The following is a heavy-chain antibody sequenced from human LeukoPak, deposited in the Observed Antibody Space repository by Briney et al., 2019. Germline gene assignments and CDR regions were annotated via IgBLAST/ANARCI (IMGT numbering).Heavy chain of an antibody. D-gene: IGHD4-23*01. J-gene: IGHJ4*02. CDR2: INHSGST. V-gene: IGHV4-34*01. CDR1: GGSFSGYY. CDR3: ALPFWGYGGLDY. Sequence: SETLSLTCAVHGGSFSGYYWSWIRQPPGKGLEWIGEINHSGSTNYNPSLKSRVTISVDTSKNQFSLKLSSVTAADTAVYYCALPFWGYGGLDYWGQGTLVTVSS.